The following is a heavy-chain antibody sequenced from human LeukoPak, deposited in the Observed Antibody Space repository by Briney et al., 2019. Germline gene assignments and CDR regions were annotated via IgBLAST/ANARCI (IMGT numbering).Heavy chain of an antibody. CDR2: IHPSSGYA. V-gene: IGHV1-2*02. CDR3: VRDVHNRNDYH. D-gene: IGHD1-1*01. J-gene: IGHJ4*02. Sequence: PWASVKVSCKASGYTFTDYNIHWVRPAPGQGLEWMAWIHPSSGYALYSQNFEGRVTLTTDTSIHTAYMALTRQRSNDTAVYYWVRDVHNRNDYHWGLRALVTISS. CDR1: GYTFTDYN.